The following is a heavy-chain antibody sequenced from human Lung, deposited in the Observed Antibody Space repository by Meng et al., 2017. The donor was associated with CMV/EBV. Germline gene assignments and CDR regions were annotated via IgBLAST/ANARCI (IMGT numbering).Heavy chain of an antibody. V-gene: IGHV3-30-3*01. D-gene: IGHD2-2*01. CDR2: ISYDGSNK. J-gene: IGHJ6*02. Sequence: GGSLRLXCAASGFTFSSYAMHWVRQAPGKGLEWVAVISYDGSNKYYADSVKGRFTISRDNSKNTLYLQMNSLRAEDTAVYYCAVYCSSTSCHRDGMDVWGQGTXVTVSS. CDR1: GFTFSSYA. CDR3: AVYCSSTSCHRDGMDV.